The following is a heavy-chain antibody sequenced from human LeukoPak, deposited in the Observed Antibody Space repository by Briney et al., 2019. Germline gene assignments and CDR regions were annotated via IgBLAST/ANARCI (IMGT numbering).Heavy chain of an antibody. CDR3: ARGYRLN. V-gene: IGHV3-7*01. J-gene: IGHJ4*02. CDR1: GFTFSSYA. CDR2: INQDGSEK. D-gene: IGHD3-16*01. Sequence: GGSLRLSCAASGFTFSSYAMSWVRQAPGKGLEWVANINQDGSEKYYVGSVKGRFTISRDNAKNSLYLQMNSLSAEDTAVYYCARGYRLNWGQGALVTVSS.